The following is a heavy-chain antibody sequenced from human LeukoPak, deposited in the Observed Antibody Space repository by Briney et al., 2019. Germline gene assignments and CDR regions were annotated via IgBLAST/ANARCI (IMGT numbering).Heavy chain of an antibody. CDR3: ARRLGYSSRSRFDP. V-gene: IGHV4-59*08. D-gene: IGHD6-19*01. CDR2: IYYSGST. Sequence: SQTLSLTCTVPAGSISSYYWSWIRQPPGKGLEWIGDIYYSGSTNYNPSLKSRVTISVDTSKNQFSLKLTSVTAADTAVYHCARRLGYSSRSRFDPWGQGTLVTVSS. CDR1: AGSISSYY. J-gene: IGHJ5*02.